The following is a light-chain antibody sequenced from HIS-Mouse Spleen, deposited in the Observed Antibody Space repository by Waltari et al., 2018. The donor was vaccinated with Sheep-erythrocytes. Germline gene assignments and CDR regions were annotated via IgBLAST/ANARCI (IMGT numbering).Light chain of an antibody. J-gene: IGLJ1*01. CDR3: CSYAGSYNHV. CDR1: SSDVGGYHY. Sequence: QSALTQPRSVSGSPGQSVTISCTGTSSDVGGYHYVSWYQQHPGTAPKLMIYDVSKRPSGVPDRFYGSKSGNTASLTISGLQAEDEADYYCCSYAGSYNHVFATGTKVTVL. CDR2: DVS. V-gene: IGLV2-11*01.